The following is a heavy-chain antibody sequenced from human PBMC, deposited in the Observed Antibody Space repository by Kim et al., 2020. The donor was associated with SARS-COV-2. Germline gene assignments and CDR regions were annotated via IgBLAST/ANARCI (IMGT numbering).Heavy chain of an antibody. Sequence: GGSLRLSCAASGFTFSSYAMHWVRQAPGKGLEWVAVISYDGSNKYYADSVKGRFTISIDNSKNTLYLQMNSLRAEDMAVYYCARTLDPYRGAAAGTSLDPWGQGTLVTVSS. CDR3: ARTLDPYRGAAAGTSLDP. D-gene: IGHD6-13*01. J-gene: IGHJ5*02. CDR1: GFTFSSYA. V-gene: IGHV3-30*04. CDR2: ISYDGSNK.